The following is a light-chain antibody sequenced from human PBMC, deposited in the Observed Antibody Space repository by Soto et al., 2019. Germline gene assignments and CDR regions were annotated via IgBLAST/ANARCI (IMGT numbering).Light chain of an antibody. J-gene: IGKJ1*01. Sequence: DIRMTHSPSTLAASVLYRATITCRASQSISSWLAWYQQKPGKAPKFLIYDASNLESGVPSRFSGSGSGTEFTLTISSLQPDDFATYYCQHYSSYWTFGQGTKVDIK. CDR2: DAS. CDR3: QHYSSYWT. CDR1: QSISSW. V-gene: IGKV1-5*01.